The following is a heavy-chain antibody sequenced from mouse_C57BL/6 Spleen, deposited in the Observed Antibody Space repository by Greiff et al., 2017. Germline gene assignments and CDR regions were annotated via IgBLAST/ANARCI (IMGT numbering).Heavy chain of an antibody. Sequence: VQLQQSGAELVKPGASVKLSCKASGYTFTSYWITWVKQRPGQGLEWIGDIYPGRGSTTYNEKFKSKATLTVDNSSSTAYMQLSSLTSEDSAYYYCARDGNYDYWGQGTTLTVSS. CDR3: ARDGNYDY. D-gene: IGHD2-1*01. CDR1: GYTFTSYW. V-gene: IGHV1-55*01. J-gene: IGHJ2*01. CDR2: IYPGRGST.